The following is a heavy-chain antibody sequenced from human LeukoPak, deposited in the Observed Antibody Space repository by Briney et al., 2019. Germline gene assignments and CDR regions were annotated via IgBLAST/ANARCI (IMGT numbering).Heavy chain of an antibody. Sequence: GGSLRLSCAASGFTFSSYAMSWVRQAPGKGLEWVSAISGSGGSTYYADSVKGRFTLSRDNSKNTLYLQMNSLRAEDTAVYYCAKDMGYCTNGVCYGYFDYWGQGTLVTVSS. CDR2: ISGSGGST. D-gene: IGHD2-8*01. J-gene: IGHJ4*02. V-gene: IGHV3-23*01. CDR3: AKDMGYCTNGVCYGYFDY. CDR1: GFTFSSYA.